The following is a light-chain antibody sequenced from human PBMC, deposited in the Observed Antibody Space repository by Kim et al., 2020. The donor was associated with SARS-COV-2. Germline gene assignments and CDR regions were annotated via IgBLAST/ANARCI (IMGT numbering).Light chain of an antibody. V-gene: IGLV7-43*01. CDR1: TGVVTSAYY. CDR3: LLYYGGFPH. CDR2: STD. J-gene: IGLJ2*01. Sequence: QAVVTQEPSLTVSPGETVTLTCTSITGVVTSAYYPNWFQQKPGQPPRPLISSTDNKYSWTPARFSGSLLGGKAALTLSGVQPEDEADYYCLLYYGGFPHFGGGTKLTVL.